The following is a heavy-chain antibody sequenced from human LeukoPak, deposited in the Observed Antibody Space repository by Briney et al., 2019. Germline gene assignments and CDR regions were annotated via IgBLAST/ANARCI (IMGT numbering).Heavy chain of an antibody. D-gene: IGHD6-13*01. Sequence: SETLSLTCTVSGGSINSGSYYWSWIRQSADKELEWIGRIHYTGNTNYNPSLNNRVTISLGTSDKQFSLRLTSVTAADTAVYYCASPPINIAAAGYFDYWGQGTLVTVSS. CDR2: IHYTGNT. CDR3: ASPPINIAAAGYFDY. V-gene: IGHV4-61*02. J-gene: IGHJ4*02. CDR1: GGSINSGSYY.